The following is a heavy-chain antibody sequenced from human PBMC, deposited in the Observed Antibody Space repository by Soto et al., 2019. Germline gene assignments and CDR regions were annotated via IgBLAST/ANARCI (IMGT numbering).Heavy chain of an antibody. CDR1: GYNFNNYW. Sequence: GESLKISCKGSGYNFNNYWIGWVRQMPGKGLEWMGIIDPSDSDTRYSPSFQGQVTMSADKSMTTAYLQWSSLKASDTAMYYCARRVSTGGYYFDYWGQGTLVTVSS. D-gene: IGHD3-10*01. V-gene: IGHV5-51*01. J-gene: IGHJ4*02. CDR2: IDPSDSDT. CDR3: ARRVSTGGYYFDY.